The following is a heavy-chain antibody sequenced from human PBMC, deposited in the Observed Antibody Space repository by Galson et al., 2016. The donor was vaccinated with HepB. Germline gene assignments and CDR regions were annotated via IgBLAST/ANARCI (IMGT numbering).Heavy chain of an antibody. Sequence: SLRLSCAASGFAFNIYRMHWVRQAPGKGLVWISRITTDGTKTKYADSVKGRFTVSRDNDKSALHLQMHSVRVEDTAVYYCVREAPAETSLGSFDSWGQGTLVTVSS. V-gene: IGHV3-74*03. CDR1: GFAFNIYR. CDR3: VREAPAETSLGSFDS. D-gene: IGHD3-3*02. J-gene: IGHJ4*02. CDR2: ITTDGTKT.